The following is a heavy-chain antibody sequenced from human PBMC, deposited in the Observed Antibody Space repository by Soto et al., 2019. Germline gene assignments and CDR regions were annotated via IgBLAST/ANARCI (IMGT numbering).Heavy chain of an antibody. D-gene: IGHD3-9*01. Sequence: GGSLRLSCAASGFTFSSYSMNWVRQAPGKGLEWVSSISSSSSYIHYADSVKGRFTISRDNAKNSLYLQMNSLRAEDTAVYYCARDPNILTGRDFDYWGQGTLVPVSS. J-gene: IGHJ4*02. CDR2: ISSSSSYI. CDR1: GFTFSSYS. CDR3: ARDPNILTGRDFDY. V-gene: IGHV3-21*01.